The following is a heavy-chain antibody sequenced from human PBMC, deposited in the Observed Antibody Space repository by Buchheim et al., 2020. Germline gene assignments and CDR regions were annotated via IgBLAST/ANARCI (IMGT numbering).Heavy chain of an antibody. J-gene: IGHJ4*02. CDR2: ISGGGGST. CDR1: GFTFSSYA. CDR3: AKATDYCSSSISCPGDF. Sequence: EVQLLESGGGLVQPGGSLRLSCAASGFTFSSYAMSWVRQAPGKGLEWVSAISGGGGSTYYTDSVKGRFTLSRENSKNTLYLQMNSLRAEDTAVYYCAKATDYCSSSISCPGDFWGQGT. V-gene: IGHV3-23*01. D-gene: IGHD2-2*01.